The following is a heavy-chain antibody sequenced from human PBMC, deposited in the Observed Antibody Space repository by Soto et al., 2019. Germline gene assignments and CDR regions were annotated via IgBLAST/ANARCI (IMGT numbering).Heavy chain of an antibody. Sequence: EVQLVESGGGLVKPGGSLRLSCAASGFPFSNFDMYWVRQAPGKGLEWVSSITSNSIYIYYADSVKGRFTVSRDNAKNSLYLQMDSLRAEDTAVYYCARDLSGGNYYYHGLDVWGQGTTVTVSS. V-gene: IGHV3-21*01. CDR3: ARDLSGGNYYYHGLDV. J-gene: IGHJ6*02. D-gene: IGHD1-1*01. CDR2: ITSNSIYI. CDR1: GFPFSNFD.